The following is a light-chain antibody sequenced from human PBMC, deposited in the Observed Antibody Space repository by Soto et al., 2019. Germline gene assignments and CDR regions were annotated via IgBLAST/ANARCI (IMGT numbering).Light chain of an antibody. CDR2: WAS. V-gene: IGKV4-1*01. CDR3: QQYYSTPYT. Sequence: DIVMTQSPDSLAVSLGERATINCKSSQSVLYSSNNKNYLIWYQQKPGQSPRLLIYWASTRKSGVPDRFSGSGSGTDFTLTISSLQAEDVAVYYCQQYYSTPYTFGQGTKLEIK. J-gene: IGKJ2*01. CDR1: QSVLYSSNNKNY.